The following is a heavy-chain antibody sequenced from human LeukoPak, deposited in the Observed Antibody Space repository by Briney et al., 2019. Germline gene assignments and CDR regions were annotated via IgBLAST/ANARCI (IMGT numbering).Heavy chain of an antibody. V-gene: IGHV3-7*01. J-gene: IGHJ4*02. Sequence: GGSLRLSCAASGFTFSSYWMSWVRRAPGKGLEWVANIKQDGSDKYYVDSVKGRFTISRDNAKNSVYLQMNSLRAGDTAVYYCAKEKTTGTYYVDYWGQGTLVTVSS. CDR2: IKQDGSDK. D-gene: IGHD1-7*01. CDR3: AKEKTTGTYYVDY. CDR1: GFTFSSYW.